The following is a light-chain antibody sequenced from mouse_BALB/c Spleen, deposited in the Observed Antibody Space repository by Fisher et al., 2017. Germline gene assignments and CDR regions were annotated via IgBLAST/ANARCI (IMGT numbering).Light chain of an antibody. J-gene: IGKJ1*01. V-gene: IGKV4-79*01. CDR3: HQWSSYPWT. CDR1: SSVSSSY. Sequence: IVLTQSPAIMSASPGEKVTMTCTASSSVSSSYLHWYQQKPGSSPKLWIYSTSNLASGVPARFCGSGSGTSYSLTISSVEAEDAADYYCHQWSSYPWTFGGGTKLEIK. CDR2: STS.